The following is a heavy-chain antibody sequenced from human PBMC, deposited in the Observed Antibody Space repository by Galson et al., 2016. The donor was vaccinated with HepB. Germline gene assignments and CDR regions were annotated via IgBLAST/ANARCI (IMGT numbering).Heavy chain of an antibody. CDR3: ARRADSRNNYLYGLDV. D-gene: IGHD5-24*01. CDR2: IIPVFNAP. Sequence: SVKVSCKVSGRTFTSYAINWVRQAPGQGLEWMGAIIPVFNAPNYAQKFQGRVTITADESTRTAYMELNSLRSDDTAVYYCARRADSRNNYLYGLDVWGQGTTVTVSS. V-gene: IGHV1-69*13. J-gene: IGHJ6*02. CDR1: GRTFTSYA.